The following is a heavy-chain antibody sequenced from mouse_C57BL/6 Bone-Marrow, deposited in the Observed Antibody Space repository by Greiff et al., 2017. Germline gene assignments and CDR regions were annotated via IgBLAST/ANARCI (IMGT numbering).Heavy chain of an antibody. D-gene: IGHD1-1*01. J-gene: IGHJ1*03. CDR2: IIDGGSYT. V-gene: IGHV5-4*01. CDR1: GFTFSSYA. CDR3: ARCGITTVLARRYFDV. Sequence: EVQRVESGGGLVKPGGSLKLSCAASGFTFSSYAMSWVRQTPEKRLEWVATIIDGGSYTYYPDNVKGRFTISRDTANNNLYLQMRHLKAEDTAMYYCARCGITTVLARRYFDVWGTGTTVTVSS.